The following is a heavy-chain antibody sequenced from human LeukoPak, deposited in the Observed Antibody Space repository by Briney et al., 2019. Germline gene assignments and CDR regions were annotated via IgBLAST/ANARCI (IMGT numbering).Heavy chain of an antibody. J-gene: IGHJ6*03. Sequence: ASVKVSCKASGYTFTGYYMHWVRQAPGQGLEWMGWINPNSGGTNYAQKFQGRVTMTRDTSISTAYMELSRLRSEDTAVYYCARSRKDDSGYEDYYMDVWGKGTTVTVSS. V-gene: IGHV1-2*02. CDR3: ARSRKDDSGYEDYYMDV. D-gene: IGHD5-12*01. CDR1: GYTFTGYY. CDR2: INPNSGGT.